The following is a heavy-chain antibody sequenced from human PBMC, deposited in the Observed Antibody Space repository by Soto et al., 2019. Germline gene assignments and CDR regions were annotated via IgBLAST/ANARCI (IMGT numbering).Heavy chain of an antibody. CDR1: GGSFSGYY. Sequence: QVQLQQCGAGLLKPSETLSLTCAVYGGSFSGYYWSWIRQPPGKGLELIGDINHSGSTNYNPSLKSRVNISVDTSKNQFSLKLSSVTAADTAVYYGARGAGYCSGGSCARKTSSLRWFDPWGQGTLVTVSS. D-gene: IGHD2-15*01. CDR3: ARGAGYCSGGSCARKTSSLRWFDP. CDR2: INHSGST. V-gene: IGHV4-34*01. J-gene: IGHJ5*02.